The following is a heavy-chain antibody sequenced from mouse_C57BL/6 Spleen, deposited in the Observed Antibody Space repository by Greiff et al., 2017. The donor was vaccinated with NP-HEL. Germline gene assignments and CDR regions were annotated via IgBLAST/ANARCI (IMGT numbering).Heavy chain of an antibody. CDR1: GYAFSSSW. CDR2: IYPGDGDT. CDR3: SDGWASFDY. J-gene: IGHJ2*01. V-gene: IGHV1-82*01. D-gene: IGHD2-3*01. Sequence: VQLQESGPELVKPGASVKISCKASGYAFSSSWMNWVKQRPGKGLEWIGRIYPGDGDTNYNGKFKGKATLTADKSSSTAYMQLSSLTSEDSAVYFCSDGWASFDYWGQGTTLTVSS.